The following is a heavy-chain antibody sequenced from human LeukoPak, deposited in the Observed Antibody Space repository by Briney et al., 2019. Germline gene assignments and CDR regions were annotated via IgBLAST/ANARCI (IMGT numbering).Heavy chain of an antibody. CDR2: ISSSSSYI. CDR3: ARDLGGKYYYDSSGPSYFDY. D-gene: IGHD3-22*01. V-gene: IGHV3-21*01. CDR1: GFTFSSYS. J-gene: IGHJ4*02. Sequence: PGGSLRLSCAASGFTFSSYSMNWVRQAPGKGLEWVSSISSSSSYIYYADSVKGRFTISRDNAKNSLYLQMNSLRAEDTAVYYCARDLGGKYYYDSSGPSYFDYWGQGTLVTVSS.